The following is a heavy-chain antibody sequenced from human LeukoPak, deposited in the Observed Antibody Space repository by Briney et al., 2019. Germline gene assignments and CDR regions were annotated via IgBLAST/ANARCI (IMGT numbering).Heavy chain of an antibody. CDR1: GFTFSNAW. CDR3: TTDPRVGLERRWDDLYYFDY. V-gene: IGHV3-15*01. J-gene: IGHJ4*02. D-gene: IGHD1-1*01. Sequence: GGSLRLSCAASGFTFSNAWMSWVRQAPGKGLEWVGRIKSKTDGGTTDYAAPVKGRFTISRDDSKNTLYPQMNSLKTEDTAVYYCTTDPRVGLERRWDDLYYFDYWGQGTLVTVSS. CDR2: IKSKTDGGTT.